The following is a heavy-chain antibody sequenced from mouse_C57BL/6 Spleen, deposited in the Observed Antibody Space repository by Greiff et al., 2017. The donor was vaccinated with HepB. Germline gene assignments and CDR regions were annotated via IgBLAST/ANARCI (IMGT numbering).Heavy chain of an antibody. CDR3: ASRAAQATDAMDY. Sequence: VQLQQSGAELAKPGASVKLSCKASGYTFTSYWMHWVKQRPGKGLEWIGYINPSSGYTKYNQKFKDKATLTADKSYSTAYMQLSSLTYEDSAVYYCASRAAQATDAMDYWGQGTSVTVSS. D-gene: IGHD3-2*02. J-gene: IGHJ4*01. CDR2: INPSSGYT. CDR1: GYTFTSYW. V-gene: IGHV1-7*01.